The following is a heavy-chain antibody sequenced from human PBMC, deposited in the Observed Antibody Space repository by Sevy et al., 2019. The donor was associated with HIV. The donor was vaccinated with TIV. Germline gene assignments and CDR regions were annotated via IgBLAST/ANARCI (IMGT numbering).Heavy chain of an antibody. CDR2: ISYSGTNK. V-gene: IGHV3-30-3*01. D-gene: IGHD2-21*02. CDR1: GFTFTLYA. CDR3: ARVAVEYCTDDCYHRFDY. J-gene: IGHJ4*02. Sequence: GGSLRLSCAASGFTFTLYAIHWVRQAPGKGLEWVALISYSGTNKYYADSLKGRFTISRDDSKNTAYLQMNNLRIDDTAVYYCARVAVEYCTDDCYHRFDYWGQGTQVTVSS.